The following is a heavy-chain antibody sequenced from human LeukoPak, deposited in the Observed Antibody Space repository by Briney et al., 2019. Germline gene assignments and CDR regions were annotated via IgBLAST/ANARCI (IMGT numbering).Heavy chain of an antibody. CDR1: GFTFSGYS. CDR2: ISSSSSYI. CDR3: ARDEGLNYYDSSGTTYYFDY. Sequence: PGGSLRLSCAASGFTFSGYSMNWVRQAPGKGLEWVSSISSSSSYIYYADSVKGRFTISRDNAKNSLYLQMNSLRAEDTAVYYCARDEGLNYYDSSGTTYYFDYWGQGTLVTVSS. D-gene: IGHD3-22*01. V-gene: IGHV3-21*01. J-gene: IGHJ4*02.